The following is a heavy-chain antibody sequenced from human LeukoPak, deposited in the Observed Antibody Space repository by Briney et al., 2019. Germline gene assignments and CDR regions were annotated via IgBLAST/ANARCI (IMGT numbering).Heavy chain of an antibody. Sequence: RGSLRHSCATSGFIFDDYALTWVRQTPGKGLEWVSHINWTGRDRGYADSVKGRFTISRDNAKNSLYLQMNSLRAEDTAVYYCASNKNDFWSGYPRSDYWGQGTLVTVSS. J-gene: IGHJ4*02. V-gene: IGHV3-20*04. CDR1: GFIFDDYA. CDR3: ASNKNDFWSGYPRSDY. CDR2: INWTGRDR. D-gene: IGHD3-3*01.